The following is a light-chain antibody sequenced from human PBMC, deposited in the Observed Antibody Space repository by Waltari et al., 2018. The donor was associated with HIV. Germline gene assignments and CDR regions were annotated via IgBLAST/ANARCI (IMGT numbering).Light chain of an antibody. CDR3: AAWDDSLNGNVV. CDR2: SNK. J-gene: IGLJ2*01. Sequence: QSVLTQPPSASGTPGQRVTISCSGSNSNVGTNTVNWYQQIPGTAPKLLIYSNKQRPSGVPDRFSGSKSGALASLASSGLQSEDEGDYFCAAWDDSLNGNVVFGGGTKLT. CDR1: NSNVGTNT. V-gene: IGLV1-44*01.